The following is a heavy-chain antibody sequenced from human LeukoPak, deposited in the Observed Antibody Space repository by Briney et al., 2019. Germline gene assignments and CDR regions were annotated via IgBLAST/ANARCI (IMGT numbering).Heavy chain of an antibody. CDR3: VGGDY. CDR2: ISTDGSII. J-gene: IGHJ4*02. CDR1: GFTFSQYW. Sequence: GGSLRLSRAASGFTFSQYWMYWVRQAPGKGLVWVSYISTDGSIINDADSVKGRFTISRDNAKNTLYLQMNSLRVDDTAVYYCVGGDYWGQGTLVTVSS. V-gene: IGHV3-74*01.